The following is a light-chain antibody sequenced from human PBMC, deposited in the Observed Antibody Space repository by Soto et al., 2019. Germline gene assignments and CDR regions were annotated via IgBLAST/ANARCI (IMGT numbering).Light chain of an antibody. J-gene: IGKJ1*01. V-gene: IGKV3-15*01. CDR1: QSVSSN. CDR3: QQYNNWPRWT. CDR2: GAY. Sequence: EIVMTQSPATLSLSPGASATLSCRGSQSVSSNLAWYQQKPGQAPRLLIYGAYTRATGIPARFSGSGSGTEFTLTISSLQSEDFAVYYCQQYNNWPRWTFGQGTKVDIK.